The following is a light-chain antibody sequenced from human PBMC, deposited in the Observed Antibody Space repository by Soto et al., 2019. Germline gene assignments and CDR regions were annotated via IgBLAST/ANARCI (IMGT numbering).Light chain of an antibody. V-gene: IGKV1-6*01. CDR3: LQDCDYPRT. Sequence: AIQMTQSPSSLPASIGDRVTITCRASQGIRNELGWYQQKPGKAPKLLIYAASHLHSGVPSRFSGSESGTEFTLTINSLQPEDFATYYCLQDCDYPRTFGQGTKVEIK. CDR1: QGIRNE. J-gene: IGKJ1*01. CDR2: AAS.